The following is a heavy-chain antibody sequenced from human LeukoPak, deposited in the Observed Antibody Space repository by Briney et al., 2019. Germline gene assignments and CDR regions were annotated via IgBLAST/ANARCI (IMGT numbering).Heavy chain of an antibody. D-gene: IGHD4-23*01. CDR3: ARDDYGGNTNWFDP. Sequence: GGSLRLSCAASGFTFSSYAMNWVRQAPGKGLEYVSAISSKGGSTYYANSVKGIFTISRDNSKNTLYLEMNSLRAEDTAVYYCARDDYGGNTNWFDPWGQGTLVTVSS. J-gene: IGHJ5*02. V-gene: IGHV3-64*01. CDR1: GFTFSSYA. CDR2: ISSKGGST.